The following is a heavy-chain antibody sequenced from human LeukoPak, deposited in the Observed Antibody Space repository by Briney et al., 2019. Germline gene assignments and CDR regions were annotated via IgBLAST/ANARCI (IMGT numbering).Heavy chain of an antibody. CDR2: IYYSGTT. D-gene: IGHD2-21*02. CDR3: ARARDCGDDCSLDY. V-gene: IGHV4-59*01. CDR1: GGSLSSYY. J-gene: IGHJ4*02. Sequence: PSETLSLTCTVSGGSLSSYYWSWIRQPPGKRLEWIGSIYYSGTTNYNPSLKSRVTISTDTSKNQLSLKLSSVTAADTAVYYCARARDCGDDCSLDYWGQGTLVTVSS.